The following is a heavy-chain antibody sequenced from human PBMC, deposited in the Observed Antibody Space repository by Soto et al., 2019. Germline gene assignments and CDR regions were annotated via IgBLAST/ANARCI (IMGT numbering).Heavy chain of an antibody. J-gene: IGHJ4*02. CDR2: IYYSGST. D-gene: IGHD6-6*01. CDR3: ARGGELGIYFDY. Sequence: PSETLSLTCTVSGGSISSGDYYWSWIRQPPGKGLEWIGYIYYSGSTYYNPSLKSRVTISVDTSKNQFSLKLSSVTAADTAVYYCARGGELGIYFDYWGQGTLVTVSS. CDR1: GGSISSGDYY. V-gene: IGHV4-30-4*01.